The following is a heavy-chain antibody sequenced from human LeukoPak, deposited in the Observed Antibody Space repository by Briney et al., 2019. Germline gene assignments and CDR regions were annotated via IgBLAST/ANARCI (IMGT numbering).Heavy chain of an antibody. CDR2: IYYSGST. J-gene: IGHJ4*02. Sequence: SETLSLTCTVSGGSISSYYWSWIRQPPGKGLEWIGYIYYSGSTNYNPSLKSRVTISVDTSKNQFSLKLSSVTAADTAVYYCARIPVAGSFDYWGQGTLVTVSS. V-gene: IGHV4-59*01. D-gene: IGHD6-19*01. CDR3: ARIPVAGSFDY. CDR1: GGSISSYY.